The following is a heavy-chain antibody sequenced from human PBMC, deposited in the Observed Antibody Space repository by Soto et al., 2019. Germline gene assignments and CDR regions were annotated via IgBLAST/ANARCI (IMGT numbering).Heavy chain of an antibody. D-gene: IGHD5-18*01. Sequence: WTWIRQPPGKGLEWIGEINHSGSTHYNSSLKRRVTISADTSNNQFSLKVTSVTAADTAVYYCARGHRYSYGPYYYYYMDVWGKGTTVAVSS. J-gene: IGHJ6*03. CDR2: INHSGST. CDR3: ARGHRYSYGPYYYYYMDV. V-gene: IGHV4-34*01.